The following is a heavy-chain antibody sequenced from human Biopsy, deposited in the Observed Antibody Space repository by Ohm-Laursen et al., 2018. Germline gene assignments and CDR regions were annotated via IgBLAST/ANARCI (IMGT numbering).Heavy chain of an antibody. J-gene: IGHJ4*02. Sequence: GSLRLSCSASGFIFSDYYMSWIRQAPGKGLEWVSNINSVGTIYYADSVRGRFTISRDNAKNSLYLQMNSLRAEDTAVYYCARSVGIMAAPIDYWGQGTLVTVSS. V-gene: IGHV3-11*01. D-gene: IGHD3-16*01. CDR3: ARSVGIMAAPIDY. CDR2: INSVGTI. CDR1: GFIFSDYY.